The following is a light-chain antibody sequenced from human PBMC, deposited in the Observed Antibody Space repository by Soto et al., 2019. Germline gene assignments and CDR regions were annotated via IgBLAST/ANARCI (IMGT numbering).Light chain of an antibody. CDR3: QQYYGIPYP. CDR2: WAS. Sequence: DIVLTQSPDSLAVSLGERATINCKSSQNNNNYLAWYQQKPGQPPKLLIYWASTREFGVPDRFSVSGSRTHFTLTISTLQAEDVASYYCQQYYGIPYPFGGGTKVEIK. V-gene: IGKV4-1*01. CDR1: QNNNNY. J-gene: IGKJ4*01.